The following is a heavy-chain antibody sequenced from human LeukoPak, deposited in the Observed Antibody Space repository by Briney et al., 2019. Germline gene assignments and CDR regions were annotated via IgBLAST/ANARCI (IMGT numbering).Heavy chain of an antibody. CDR1: GYTFTSHD. J-gene: IGHJ4*02. D-gene: IGHD6-13*01. CDR2: INAGNGDDT. Sequence: ASVKVSCKASGYTFTSHDINWVRQATGQGLEWMGWINAGNGDDTKYSQKFQARLTMTTDTSATTVYMELNSLRSEDTAVYYCAGSGSNWSCDSWGQGTLVTVSS. V-gene: IGHV1-3*01. CDR3: AGSGSNWSCDS.